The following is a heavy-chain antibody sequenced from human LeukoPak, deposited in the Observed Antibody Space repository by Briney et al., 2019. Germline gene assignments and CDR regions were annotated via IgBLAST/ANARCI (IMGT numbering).Heavy chain of an antibody. CDR1: GGSISSYY. CDR2: IYYSGST. CDR3: ARYENYFDY. J-gene: IGHJ4*02. D-gene: IGHD3-3*01. V-gene: IGHV4-59*08. Sequence: SETLSLTCTVSGGSISSYYWSWIRQPPGKGLEWIGYIYYSGSTNYNPSLKSRVTISVDTSKNQFSLKLSSVTAADTAVYYCARYENYFDYWGQGTLVTVAS.